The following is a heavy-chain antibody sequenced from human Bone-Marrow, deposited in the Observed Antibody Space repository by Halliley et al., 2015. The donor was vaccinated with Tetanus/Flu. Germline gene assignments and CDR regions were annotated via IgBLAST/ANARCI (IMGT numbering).Heavy chain of an antibody. CDR1: GGSINSYS. Sequence: TLSLTCTVSGGSINSYSWNWIRQSPGKGLEWIGYIYDSGNTNYNPSLSGNTNYNPPLKSRVTISLDTSNNQFSLNLSSVTAADTAVYYCARQLFRSGGFGYWGQGTLVTVSS. V-gene: IGHV4-59*01. J-gene: IGHJ4*02. CDR2: IYDSGNT. CDR3: ARQLFRSGGFGY. D-gene: IGHD2-21*01.